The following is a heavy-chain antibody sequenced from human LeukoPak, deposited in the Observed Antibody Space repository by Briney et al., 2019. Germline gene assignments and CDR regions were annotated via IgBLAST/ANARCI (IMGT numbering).Heavy chain of an antibody. CDR3: AREVYYYDSSGYSARSAYYFDY. J-gene: IGHJ4*02. CDR1: GFTFSSYA. CDR2: ISHDGSNK. V-gene: IGHV3-30*04. Sequence: GGSLRLSCAASGFTFSSYAMHWVRQAPGKGLEWVAVISHDGSNKYYADSVKGRFTISRDNSKITLYLQMNSLRAEDTAVYYCAREVYYYDSSGYSARSAYYFDYWGQGTLVTVSS. D-gene: IGHD3-22*01.